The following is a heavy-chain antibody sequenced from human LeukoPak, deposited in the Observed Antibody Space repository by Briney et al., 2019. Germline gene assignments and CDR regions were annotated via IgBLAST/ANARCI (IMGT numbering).Heavy chain of an antibody. CDR2: ISSSSSYM. V-gene: IGHV3-21*01. CDR1: GFTFSSYS. D-gene: IGHD6-13*01. J-gene: IGHJ5*02. Sequence: PGGSLRLSCAASGFTFSSYSMNWVRQAPGKGLEWVSSISSSSSYMYYADSVKGRFTISRDNAKNSLYLQMNSLRAEDTAVYYCARDSSSWYNWFDPWGQGTLVTVSS. CDR3: ARDSSSWYNWFDP.